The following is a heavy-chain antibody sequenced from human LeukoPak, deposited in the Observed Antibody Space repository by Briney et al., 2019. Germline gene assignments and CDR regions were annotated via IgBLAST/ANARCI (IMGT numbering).Heavy chain of an antibody. CDR3: ARLLNSTLAMDV. Sequence: GESLQISCKGSGYSFTSYWIGWVRPLPGKGLEWMGIIYPGDSDTRYSPSFQGQVTISADKSISTAYLQWSSLKASDTAMYYCARLLNSTLAMDVWGKGTTVTISS. J-gene: IGHJ6*03. CDR2: IYPGDSDT. CDR1: GYSFTSYW. D-gene: IGHD6-13*01. V-gene: IGHV5-51*01.